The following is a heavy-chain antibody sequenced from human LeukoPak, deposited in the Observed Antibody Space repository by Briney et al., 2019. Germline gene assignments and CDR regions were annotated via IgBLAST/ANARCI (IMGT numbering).Heavy chain of an antibody. CDR3: AKDIGPIALDAFDI. CDR2: ISYDGSNK. J-gene: IGHJ3*02. Sequence: PGGSLRLSCAASGFTFSSYAMHWVRQAPGKRLEWVAVISYDGSNKYYADSVKGRFTISRDNSKNTLYLQMNSLRAEDTALFYCAKDIGPIALDAFDIWGQGTMVTVSS. D-gene: IGHD6-13*01. V-gene: IGHV3-30*04. CDR1: GFTFSSYA.